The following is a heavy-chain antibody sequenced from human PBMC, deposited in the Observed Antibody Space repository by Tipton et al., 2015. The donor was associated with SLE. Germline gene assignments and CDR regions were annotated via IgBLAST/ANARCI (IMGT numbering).Heavy chain of an antibody. CDR2: TYYRSKWYN. CDR1: GDSVSSNSAA. CDR3: ARARHYYDSSGYWGGWFDP. D-gene: IGHD3-22*01. V-gene: IGHV6-1*01. J-gene: IGHJ5*02. Sequence: LVKPSQTLSLTCAISGDSVSSNSAAWNWIRQSPSRGLEWLGKTYYRSKWYNDYAVSVKSRITVNPDTSKNQFSLQLNSVTPEDAAVYYCARARHYYDSSGYWGGWFDPWGQGTLVTVSS.